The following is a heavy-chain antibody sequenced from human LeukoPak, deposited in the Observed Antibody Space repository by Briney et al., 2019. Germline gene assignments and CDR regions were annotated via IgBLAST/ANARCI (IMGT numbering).Heavy chain of an antibody. Sequence: GGSLRLSCAASGFTFSNAWMSWVRQAPGKGLEWVGRIKSKTDGGTTDYAAPVKGRFTISRDDSKNTLYLQMNSLRAEDTAVYYCAKGAGGELRSLRVVGYFDYWGQGTLVTVSS. CDR2: IKSKTDGGTT. CDR1: GFTFSNAW. CDR3: AKGAGGELRSLRVVGYFDY. V-gene: IGHV3-15*01. J-gene: IGHJ4*02. D-gene: IGHD1-7*01.